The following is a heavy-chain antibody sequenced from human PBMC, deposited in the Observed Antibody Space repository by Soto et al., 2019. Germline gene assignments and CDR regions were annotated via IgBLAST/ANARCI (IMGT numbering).Heavy chain of an antibody. D-gene: IGHD3-16*01. CDR2: ISNSGDTI. Sequence: EVQLVESGGGLVQPGGSLRLSCAASGFTFSTYEMNWVRQAPGKGLEWVSYISNSGDTIYYADSVKGRFTISRDNAKSSLYLEMDSLRAEDTALYYCARNPVWTLGGMDVWGQGTTVTVSS. J-gene: IGHJ6*02. CDR3: ARNPVWTLGGMDV. CDR1: GFTFSTYE. V-gene: IGHV3-48*03.